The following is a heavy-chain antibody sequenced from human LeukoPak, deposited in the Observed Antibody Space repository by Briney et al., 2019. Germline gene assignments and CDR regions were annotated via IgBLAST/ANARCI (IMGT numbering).Heavy chain of an antibody. CDR3: AKGLQRPIAVGVPYYYYYGMDV. J-gene: IGHJ6*02. CDR1: GFTFNSYG. CDR2: ISYDGSNK. D-gene: IGHD2-15*01. V-gene: IGHV3-30*18. Sequence: GGSLRLSCAASGFTFNSYGMHWVRQAPGKGLEGGAVISYDGSNKYYADSVKGRFTIYRENSKNRLYLQMNSLRAEDKAVYYCAKGLQRPIAVGVPYYYYYGMDVWGQGTTVTVSS.